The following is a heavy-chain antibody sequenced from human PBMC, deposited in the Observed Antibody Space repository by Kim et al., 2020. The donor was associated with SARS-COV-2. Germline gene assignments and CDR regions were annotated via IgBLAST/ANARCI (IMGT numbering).Heavy chain of an antibody. D-gene: IGHD6-19*01. CDR1: GYTFTSYG. V-gene: IGHV1-18*01. CDR3: ARASNEVKSFGSQRWLVRKAFDI. J-gene: IGHJ3*02. Sequence: ASVKVSCKASGYTFTSYGISWVRQAPGQGLEWMGWISAYNGNTNYAQKLQGRVTMTTDTSTSTAYMELRSLRSDDTAVYYCARASNEVKSFGSQRWLVRKAFDIWGQGTMVTVSS. CDR2: ISAYNGNT.